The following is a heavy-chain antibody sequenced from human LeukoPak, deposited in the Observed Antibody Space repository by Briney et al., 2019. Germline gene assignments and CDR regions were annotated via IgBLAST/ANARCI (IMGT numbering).Heavy chain of an antibody. V-gene: IGHV3-30*02. J-gene: IGHJ4*02. CDR2: IRYDGSNK. D-gene: IGHD2-15*01. CDR1: GFTFSSYG. CDR3: AKGTVAAPDY. Sequence: GRSLRLSCAASGFTFSSYGMNWVRQAPGKGLEWVAFIRYDGSNKYYADSVKGRFTISRDNSKNTLYLQMNSLRAEDTAVYYCAKGTVAAPDYWGQGTLVTVSS.